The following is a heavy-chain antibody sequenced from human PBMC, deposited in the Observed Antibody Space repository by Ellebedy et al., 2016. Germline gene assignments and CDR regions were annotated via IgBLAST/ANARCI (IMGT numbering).Heavy chain of an antibody. J-gene: IGHJ4*02. D-gene: IGHD2-21*01. CDR1: GYFFGVYG. Sequence: ASVKVSXXTSGYFFGVYGVSWLRQAPGQGLEWLGWISGRNGDTDYAQKFQGRVTLSTDASTNTAFMDLTSLTSDDTAVYFCARDPGAHCGGNCLHFDYWGQGTLVTVSS. CDR3: ARDPGAHCGGNCLHFDY. V-gene: IGHV1-18*04. CDR2: ISGRNGDT.